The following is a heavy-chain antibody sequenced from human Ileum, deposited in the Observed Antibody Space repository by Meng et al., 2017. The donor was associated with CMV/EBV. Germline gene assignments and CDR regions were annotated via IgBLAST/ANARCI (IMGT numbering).Heavy chain of an antibody. CDR3: ARVKERRDGYNYEGGFDY. Sequence: ASVKVSCKDSGYTFTGYYMHWVRQAPGQGLEWMGWINPNSGGTNYAQKFQGRVTMTRDTSISTAYMELSRLRSDDTAVYYCARVKERRDGYNYEGGFDYWGQGTLVTVSS. V-gene: IGHV1-2*02. D-gene: IGHD5-24*01. CDR1: GYTFTGYY. J-gene: IGHJ4*02. CDR2: INPNSGGT.